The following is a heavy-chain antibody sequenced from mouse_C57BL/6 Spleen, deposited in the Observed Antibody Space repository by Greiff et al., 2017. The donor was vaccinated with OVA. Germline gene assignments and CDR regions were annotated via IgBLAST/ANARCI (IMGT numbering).Heavy chain of an antibody. CDR3: ARQGEYYYGSSYPNWYFDV. CDR2: IHPNSGST. Sequence: QVQLQQPGAELVKPGASVKLSCKASGYTFTSYWMHWVKQRPGQGLEWIGMIHPNSGSTNYNEKFKSKATLTVDKSSSTAYMQLSSLTSEDSAVYYCARQGEYYYGSSYPNWYFDVWGTGTTVTVSS. V-gene: IGHV1-64*01. J-gene: IGHJ1*03. D-gene: IGHD1-1*01. CDR1: GYTFTSYW.